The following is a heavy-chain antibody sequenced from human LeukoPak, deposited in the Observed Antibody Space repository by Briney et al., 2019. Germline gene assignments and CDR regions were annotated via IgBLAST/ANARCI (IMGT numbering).Heavy chain of an antibody. CDR2: INHSGST. CDR3: AREGDYDSSGYYDY. CDR1: GGSFSGYY. V-gene: IGHV4-34*01. Sequence: SETLSLTCAVYGGSFSGYYWSWIRQPPGKGLEWIGEINHSGSTNYNPSLKSRATISIDTSKNQFSLKLSSVTAADTAVYYCAREGDYDSSGYYDYWGQGTLVTVSS. J-gene: IGHJ4*02. D-gene: IGHD3-22*01.